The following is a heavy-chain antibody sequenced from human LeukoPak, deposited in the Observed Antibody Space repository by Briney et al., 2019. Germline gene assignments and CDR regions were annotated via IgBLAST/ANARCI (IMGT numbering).Heavy chain of an antibody. CDR2: IITLFGTA. CDR1: GGTFSSYA. J-gene: IGHJ6*04. V-gene: IGHV1-69*13. CDR3: AMSYGMDV. Sequence: PVKVSCKASGGTFSSYAISWVRQAPGQGLEWMGGIITLFGTANYAQKFQGRVTITADESTSTAYMELSSLRFEDTAVYYCAMSYGMDVWGKGTTVAVSS.